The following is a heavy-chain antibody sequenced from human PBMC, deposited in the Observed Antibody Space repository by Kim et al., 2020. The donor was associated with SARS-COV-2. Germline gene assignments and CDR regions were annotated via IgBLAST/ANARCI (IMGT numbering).Heavy chain of an antibody. Sequence: ASVKVSCKASGYTFTSYDINWVRQATGQGLEWMGWMNPNSGNTGYAQKFQGRVTMTRNTSISTAYMELSSLRSEDTAVYYCARGHPFNYYDSSGFDYWGQGTMVTVSS. CDR3: ARGHPFNYYDSSGFDY. D-gene: IGHD3-22*01. V-gene: IGHV1-8*01. CDR2: MNPNSGNT. J-gene: IGHJ4*02. CDR1: GYTFTSYD.